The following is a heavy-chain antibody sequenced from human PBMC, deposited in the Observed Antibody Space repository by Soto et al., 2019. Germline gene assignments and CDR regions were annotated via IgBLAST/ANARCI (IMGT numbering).Heavy chain of an antibody. CDR2: IRSKAHGGTT. V-gene: IGHV3-49*04. J-gene: IGHJ4*02. CDR3: TRGLRGGSYFDY. CDR1: EFTFDDYA. Sequence: EVQLVESGGDLVQPGRSLRLSCTASEFTFDDYAMLWVRQAPGTGLEWVSFIRSKAHGGTTEYAASVKGRFTISRDDSKSIAFLQMNSLQTEDTAMYYCTRGLRGGSYFDYWGQGTLVTVSS. D-gene: IGHD3-16*01.